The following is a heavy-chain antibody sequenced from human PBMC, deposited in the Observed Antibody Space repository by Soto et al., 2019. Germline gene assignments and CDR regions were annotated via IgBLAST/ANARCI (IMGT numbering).Heavy chain of an antibody. CDR3: AKGLSEGYFDY. Sequence: EVQLVESGGGLVQPGRSPRLSCAASGFTFDDSAMHWVRQPPGKGLEWVSGIGSNSGGIGYADSVKGRFTISRDNAKNSLYQQMNSLRAEDTALYYCAKGLSEGYFDYWGQGTLVTVSS. J-gene: IGHJ4*02. CDR1: GFTFDDSA. CDR2: IGSNSGGI. V-gene: IGHV3-9*01.